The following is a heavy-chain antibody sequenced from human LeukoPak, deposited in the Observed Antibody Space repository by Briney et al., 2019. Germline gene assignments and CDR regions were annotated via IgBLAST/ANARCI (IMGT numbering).Heavy chain of an antibody. CDR2: IIPIFGTA. CDR3: ARVDIAVAGTDY. Sequence: SVKVSCKASGGTFSSYAISWVRQAPGQGLEWMGGIIPIFGTANYAQKFQGRVTITADESTSTAYMELSSLRSEDTAVYYCARVDIAVAGTDYWGQGTLVTVSS. J-gene: IGHJ4*02. D-gene: IGHD6-19*01. CDR1: GGTFSSYA. V-gene: IGHV1-69*13.